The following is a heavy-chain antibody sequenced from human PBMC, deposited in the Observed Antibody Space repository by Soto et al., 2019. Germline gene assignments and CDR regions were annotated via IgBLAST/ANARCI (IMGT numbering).Heavy chain of an antibody. Sequence: QVQLQQWGAGLLKPSETLSLTCAVYGGSFSGYYWSWIRQPPGKGLEWIGEINHSGSTNYNPSLKSRVTISVDTSKNQFSLKLSSVTAADTAVYYCARGRDDFWSGYFVLYPWGQGTLVIVSS. J-gene: IGHJ5*02. CDR1: GGSFSGYY. V-gene: IGHV4-34*01. D-gene: IGHD3-3*01. CDR3: ARGRDDFWSGYFVLYP. CDR2: INHSGST.